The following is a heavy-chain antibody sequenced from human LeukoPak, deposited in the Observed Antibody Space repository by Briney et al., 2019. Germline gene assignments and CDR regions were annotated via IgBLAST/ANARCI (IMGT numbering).Heavy chain of an antibody. V-gene: IGHV3-21*01. J-gene: IGHJ1*01. CDR2: ISRSSSSI. CDR1: GFTSTSVS. Sequence: GSLRPSCALSGFTSTSVSVNWVRHAPRTGLGWVSTISRSSSSISYADSAKGRFTTSRDNTRNSLYLQMKSLRAEDTAVYYCATGGYYDSSANYGGGERTLVTAS. D-gene: IGHD3-22*01. CDR3: ATGGYYDSSANYG.